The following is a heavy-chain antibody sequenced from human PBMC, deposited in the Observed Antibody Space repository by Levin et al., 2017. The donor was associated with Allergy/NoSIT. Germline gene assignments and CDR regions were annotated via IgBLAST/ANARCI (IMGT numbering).Heavy chain of an antibody. CDR1: GGSFSGYY. D-gene: IGHD2-15*01. V-gene: IGHV4-34*01. J-gene: IGHJ4*02. CDR3: ARVGGFVLFDY. CDR2: INHSGST. Sequence: SETLSLTCAVYGGSFSGYYWSWIRQPPGKGLEWIGEINHSGSTNYNPSLKSRVTISVDTSKNQFSLKLSSVTAADTAVYYCARVGGFVLFDYWGQGTLVTVSS.